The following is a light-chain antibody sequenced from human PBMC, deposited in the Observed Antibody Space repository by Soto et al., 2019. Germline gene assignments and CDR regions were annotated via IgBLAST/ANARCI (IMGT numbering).Light chain of an antibody. J-gene: IGKJ5*01. V-gene: IGKV3-11*01. CDR3: QQRHMWPIT. Sequence: EIVMTQSPATLSVSPGERATLSFRASQSVSSNLAWHQQKPGQAPRLLIYDAYNRATGIPPRFSGSGSGTDFTLTISSLEPEDSAVYYCQQRHMWPITFGQGTRLEIK. CDR1: QSVSSN. CDR2: DAY.